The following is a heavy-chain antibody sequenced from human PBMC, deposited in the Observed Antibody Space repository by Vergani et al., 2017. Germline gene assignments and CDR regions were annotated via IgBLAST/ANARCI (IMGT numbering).Heavy chain of an antibody. V-gene: IGHV3-30*18. D-gene: IGHD2-2*01. CDR1: GFTFSTYG. CDR3: AKKGDNIVVVPAAWGYFDY. CDR2: ISYDGSNK. Sequence: QVQLVESGGGVVQPGTSLRLSCAASGFTFSTYGMHWVRQAPGKGLEWVAVISYDGSNKYYADSVKGRFTISRDNSQNTLFLQMNSLRAEETAVYYCAKKGDNIVVVPAAWGYFDYWGQGTLVTVSS. J-gene: IGHJ4*02.